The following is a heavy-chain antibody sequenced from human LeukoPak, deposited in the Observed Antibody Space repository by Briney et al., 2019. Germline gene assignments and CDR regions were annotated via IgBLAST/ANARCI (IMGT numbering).Heavy chain of an antibody. J-gene: IGHJ4*02. Sequence: GGSLRLSCAASGFTVSSNYMSWVHQAPGKGLEWVSVIYSGGSTYYADSVKGRFTISRDNSKNTLYLQMNSLRAEDTAVYYCARVERTLLWFGELYYWGQGTLVTVSS. CDR2: IYSGGST. D-gene: IGHD3-10*01. CDR3: ARVERTLLWFGELYY. V-gene: IGHV3-66*01. CDR1: GFTVSSNY.